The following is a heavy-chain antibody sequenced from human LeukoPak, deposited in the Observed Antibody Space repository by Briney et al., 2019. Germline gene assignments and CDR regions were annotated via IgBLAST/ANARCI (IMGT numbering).Heavy chain of an antibody. CDR1: GGSISSYY. V-gene: IGHV4-59*01. J-gene: IGHJ5*02. CDR3: ARTLIRGSFDP. Sequence: SETLSLTCTVSGGSISSYYWSWIRQPPGKGLEWIGYIYYSGSTNYNPSLKSRVTISVDTSKNQFSPKLSSVTAADTAAYYCARTLIRGSFDPWGQGTLVTVSS. CDR2: IYYSGST.